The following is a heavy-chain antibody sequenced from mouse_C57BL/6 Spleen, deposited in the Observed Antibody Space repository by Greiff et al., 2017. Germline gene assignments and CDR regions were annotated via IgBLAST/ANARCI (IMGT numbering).Heavy chain of an antibody. D-gene: IGHD4-1*01. V-gene: IGHV2-9-1*01. CDR2: IWTGGGT. CDR1: GFSLTSYA. CDR3: ASLANWDGAY. Sequence: VQGVESGPGLVAPSQSLSITCTVSGFSLTSYAISWVRQPPGTGLAGLGVIWTGGGTNYNSALKSRLSISKDNSKSQVFLKMNSLQTDDTARDYCASLANWDGAYWGQGTLVTVSA. J-gene: IGHJ3*01.